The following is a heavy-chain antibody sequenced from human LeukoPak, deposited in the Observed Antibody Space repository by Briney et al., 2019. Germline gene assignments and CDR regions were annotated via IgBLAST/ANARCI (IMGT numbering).Heavy chain of an antibody. CDR2: ITSTSSFI. V-gene: IGHV3-21*01. CDR3: TRDGSYFGQYYFDY. Sequence: GGSLRLPCATSGFTFKAYTMNWVRQTPGKGLEWVSSITSTSSFIYYADSVKGRFTISRDNDKNSLYLQMNSLRAEDTAVYYCTRDGSYFGQYYFDYWGQGTLVTVSS. D-gene: IGHD1-26*01. CDR1: GFTFKAYT. J-gene: IGHJ4*02.